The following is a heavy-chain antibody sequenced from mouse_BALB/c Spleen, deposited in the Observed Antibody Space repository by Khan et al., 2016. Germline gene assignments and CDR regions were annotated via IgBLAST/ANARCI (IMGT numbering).Heavy chain of an antibody. CDR1: GYSITSGYS. CDR3: ARRRDWYVDV. Sequence: EVQLQESGPDLVKPSPSLSLTCTVTGYSITSGYSCHWIRQFPGNKLEWMGYIHYSGSTNYNPSLKSRISITRDTSKNQFFLQLNSVTTEDTATYCCARRRDWYVDVGGAGTTVTVAS. CDR2: IHYSGST. J-gene: IGHJ1*01. V-gene: IGHV3-1*02.